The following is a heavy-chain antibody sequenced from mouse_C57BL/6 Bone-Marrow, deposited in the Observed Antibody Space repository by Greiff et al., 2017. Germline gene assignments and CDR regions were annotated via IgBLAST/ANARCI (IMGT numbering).Heavy chain of an antibody. CDR3: ARLGGNYYGSSYWYFDV. J-gene: IGHJ1*03. CDR2: IYPRSGNT. V-gene: IGHV1-81*01. D-gene: IGHD1-1*01. Sequence: VQLQQSGAELARPGASVKLSCKASGYTFTSYGISWVKQRTGQGLEWIGEIYPRSGNTYYNEKFKGKATLTADKSSSTAYMELRSLTSEDSAVYFCARLGGNYYGSSYWYFDVWGTGTTVTVSS. CDR1: GYTFTSYG.